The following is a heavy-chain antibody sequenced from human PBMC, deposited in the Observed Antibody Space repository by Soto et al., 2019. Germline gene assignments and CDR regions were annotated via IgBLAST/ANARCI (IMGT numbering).Heavy chain of an antibody. V-gene: IGHV3-30*18. D-gene: IGHD1-20*01. Sequence: QVQLVESGGGVVQPGRPLRLSCAASGFTFSNCGLHWVRQAPGTGLEWVAARSYDGSTKFYADSVKGRFGISRDNSKHPLSLQMNSLRAEDTARYYGAQGGHRSVWYNPGVYWGQGTLVTFSS. CDR2: RSYDGSTK. J-gene: IGHJ4*02. CDR3: AQGGHRSVWYNPGVY. CDR1: GFTFSNCG.